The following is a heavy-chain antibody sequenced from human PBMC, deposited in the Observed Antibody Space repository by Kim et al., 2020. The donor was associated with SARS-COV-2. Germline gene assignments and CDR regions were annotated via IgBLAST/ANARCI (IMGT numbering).Heavy chain of an antibody. D-gene: IGHD6-13*01. CDR3: ARYSSSWSQKYYCDY. J-gene: IGHJ4*02. V-gene: IGHV4-39*01. Sequence: PSLENRVTIYDDTSRNQFSLKLSSVTAADSAVYYCARYSSSWSQKYYCDYWGQGTLVTVSS.